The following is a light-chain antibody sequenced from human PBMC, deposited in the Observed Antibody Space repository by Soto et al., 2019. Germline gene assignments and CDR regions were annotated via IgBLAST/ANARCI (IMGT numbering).Light chain of an antibody. V-gene: IGKV3-11*01. Sequence: EIVLTQSPATLSFSPGERATLSCRASQSVSSYLAWYQQKPGQAPRLLIYDASNRATGIPARFSGSGSGTEFTLTISSLRSEDVAVYYCQQYDNWPPTFGQGTRLEIK. CDR1: QSVSSY. J-gene: IGKJ5*01. CDR2: DAS. CDR3: QQYDNWPPT.